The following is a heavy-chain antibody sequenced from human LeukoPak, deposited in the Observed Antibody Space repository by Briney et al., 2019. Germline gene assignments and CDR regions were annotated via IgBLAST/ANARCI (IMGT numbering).Heavy chain of an antibody. CDR1: GYTFTSYD. CDR3: ARGRYNSGWDDY. D-gene: IGHD6-19*01. CDR2: MNPNSGNT. V-gene: IGHV1-8*01. Sequence: GASVKVACKASGYTFTSYDINWVRQATGQGLEWMGWMNPNSGNTGYAQKFQGRVTMTRNTSISTAYMELSSLRSEDTAVYYCARGRYNSGWDDYWGQGTLVTVSS. J-gene: IGHJ4*02.